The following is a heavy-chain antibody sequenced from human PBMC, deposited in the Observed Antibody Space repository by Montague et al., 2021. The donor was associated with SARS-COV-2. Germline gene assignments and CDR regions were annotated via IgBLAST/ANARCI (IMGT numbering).Heavy chain of an antibody. CDR1: GGSMSSSSYY. CDR2: IHYSGST. Sequence: SETLSLTCAVSGGSMSSSSYYWGWIRQPPGKGLEWIGCIHYSGSTYYNPSLKSRVSISVDTSKNQFSLKLSSVTAADTAVYYCASVWDTVYYYYGMDVWGQGTTVTVSS. CDR3: ASVWDTVYYYYGMDV. D-gene: IGHD1-26*01. V-gene: IGHV4-39*01. J-gene: IGHJ6*02.